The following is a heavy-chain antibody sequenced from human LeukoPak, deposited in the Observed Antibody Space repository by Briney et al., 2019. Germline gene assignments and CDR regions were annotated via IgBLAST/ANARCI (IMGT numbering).Heavy chain of an antibody. Sequence: PSGTLSLTCAVSGGSISSSNWWSWVRQPPGKGREGMGEIYHSGSTNYNPSLKSRVTISVDKSKYQFSLKLSSVPAADTAVYYCARDIQTKDYSVSSGYYFDYWGQATLDTVSS. CDR3: ARDIQTKDYSVSSGYYFDY. CDR1: GGSISSSNW. V-gene: IGHV4-4*02. CDR2: IYHSGST. D-gene: IGHD3-22*01. J-gene: IGHJ4*02.